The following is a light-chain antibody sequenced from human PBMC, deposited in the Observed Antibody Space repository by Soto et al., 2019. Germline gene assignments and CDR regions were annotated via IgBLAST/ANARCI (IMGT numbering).Light chain of an antibody. J-gene: IGKJ1*01. CDR3: QQYNSYPWT. V-gene: IGKV1-5*01. Sequence: DIQMTQSPSTLSASVGDRVTITCRASQTISNRLAWYQHKPGKAPKYLIYDASSLESGAPSRFSGSGSGTEFTLFISSLQPDDFATYYCQQYNSYPWTFGQGTKVEIK. CDR1: QTISNR. CDR2: DAS.